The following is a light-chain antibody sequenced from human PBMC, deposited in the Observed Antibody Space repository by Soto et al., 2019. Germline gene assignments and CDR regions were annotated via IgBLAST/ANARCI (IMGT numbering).Light chain of an antibody. J-gene: IGKJ4*01. CDR3: QQYDEWPLT. CDR1: QSVCNN. CDR2: FAS. V-gene: IGKV3-15*01. Sequence: EIVMTQSPATLSVSPGERATLSCRASQSVCNNLAWYQQKPGQAPRLLIYFASTRATGIPARFSGSGSGTQFTLTINSLQSEDVAVYYCQQYDEWPLTFGGGTKVENK.